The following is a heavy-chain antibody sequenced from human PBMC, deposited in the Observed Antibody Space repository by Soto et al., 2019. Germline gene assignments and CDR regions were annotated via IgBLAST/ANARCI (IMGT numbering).Heavy chain of an antibody. J-gene: IGHJ6*02. CDR1: GFTFSSDW. D-gene: IGHD4-17*01. Sequence: GGSLRLSCAASGFTFSSDWMSWVRQAPGKGLEWVANIKQDGGEKHYADSVKGRFTISRDNAKNSLYLQMNSLRAEDTAVYYCARNGDYRYGMDVWGQGTTVTVSS. CDR3: ARNGDYRYGMDV. V-gene: IGHV3-7*04. CDR2: IKQDGGEK.